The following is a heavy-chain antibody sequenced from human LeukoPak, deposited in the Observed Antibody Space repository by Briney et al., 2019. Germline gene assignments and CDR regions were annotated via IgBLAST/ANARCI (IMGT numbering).Heavy chain of an antibody. Sequence: GGSLRLSCIVSGFTFRNYWMHWVRQAPGKGLEWVSSISSSSSYIYYADSVEGRFTISRDNAKNSLYLQMNSLRAEDTAVYYCARQVYGDYVEYFQHWGQGTLVTVSS. V-gene: IGHV3-21*01. CDR1: GFTFRNYW. CDR3: ARQVYGDYVEYFQH. CDR2: ISSSSSYI. D-gene: IGHD4-17*01. J-gene: IGHJ1*01.